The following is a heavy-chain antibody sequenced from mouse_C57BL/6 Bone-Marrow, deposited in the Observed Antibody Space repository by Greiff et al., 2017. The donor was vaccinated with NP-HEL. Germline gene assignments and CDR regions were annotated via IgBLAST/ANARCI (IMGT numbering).Heavy chain of an antibody. CDR1: GFNIKDDY. V-gene: IGHV14-4*01. J-gene: IGHJ1*03. CDR3: TTDRVIYYYGSSYWYFDV. CDR2: IDPENGDT. D-gene: IGHD1-1*01. Sequence: VQLQQSGAELVRPGASVKLSCTASGFNIKDDYMHWVKQRPEQGLEWIGWIDPENGDTEYASKFQGKATITADTSSNTAYLQLSSLTSEDTAVYYCTTDRVIYYYGSSYWYFDVGGTGTTVTVSS.